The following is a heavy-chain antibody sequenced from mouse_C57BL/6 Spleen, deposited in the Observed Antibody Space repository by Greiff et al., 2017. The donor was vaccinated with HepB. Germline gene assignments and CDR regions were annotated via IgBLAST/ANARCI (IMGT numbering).Heavy chain of an antibody. Sequence: QVQLQQSGPGLVQPSQSLSITCTVSGFSLTSYGVHWVRQSPGKGLEWLGVIWSGGSTDYNAAFISRLSISKDNSKSQVFFKMNSLQADDTAIYYCARSEIYYYGSSYSYAMDYWGQGTSVTVSS. J-gene: IGHJ4*01. CDR2: IWSGGST. D-gene: IGHD1-1*01. V-gene: IGHV2-2*01. CDR1: GFSLTSYG. CDR3: ARSEIYYYGSSYSYAMDY.